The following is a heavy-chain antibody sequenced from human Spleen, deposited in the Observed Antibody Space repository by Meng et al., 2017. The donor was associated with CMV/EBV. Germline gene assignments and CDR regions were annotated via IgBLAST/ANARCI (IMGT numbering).Heavy chain of an antibody. D-gene: IGHD2-15*01. CDR2: IYWDDDK. V-gene: IGHV2-5*02. CDR1: WFSFSTSGVG. Sequence: ITITICAHSLVNPPRTSPLTITFLWFSFSTSGVGGCWIQQPPGKALGWLALIYWDDDKRYSPSQKSRLTITKDTSKNQVVLTMTNMDPVDTATYYCAHRILSRGFDPWGQGTLVTVSS. CDR3: AHRILSRGFDP. J-gene: IGHJ5*02.